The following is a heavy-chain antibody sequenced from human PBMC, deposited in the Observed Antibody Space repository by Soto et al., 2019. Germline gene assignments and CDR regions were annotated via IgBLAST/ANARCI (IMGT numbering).Heavy chain of an antibody. CDR3: VRDTTSAGPGGNDY. D-gene: IGHD6-13*01. CDR2: ISSRGSTI. CDR1: GFTFTRNS. Sequence: GGSLRLSCAASGFTFTRNSMNWVRQAPGKGLEWVSYISSRGSTIYYADSVKGRFTISRDNAENSLYLQMNSLRAEDTAVYFCVRDTTSAGPGGNDYWGQGTLVTVSS. V-gene: IGHV3-48*01. J-gene: IGHJ4*02.